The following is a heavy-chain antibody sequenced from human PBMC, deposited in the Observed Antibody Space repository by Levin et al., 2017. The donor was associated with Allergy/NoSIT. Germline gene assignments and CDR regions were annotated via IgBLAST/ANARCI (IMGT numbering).Heavy chain of an antibody. CDR2: IYYSGST. CDR1: GGSISTSDHY. D-gene: IGHD2-21*01. Sequence: SETLSLTCTVSGGSISTSDHYWDWIRQPPGKGLEWIGNIYYSGSTYYNPSLKSRVTISVDTSKNQFSLKLSSVSAADTALYYCATSRRGDSTYYYCYGMDVWGQGTTVTVSS. J-gene: IGHJ6*02. CDR3: ATSRRGDSTYYYCYGMDV. V-gene: IGHV4-39*01.